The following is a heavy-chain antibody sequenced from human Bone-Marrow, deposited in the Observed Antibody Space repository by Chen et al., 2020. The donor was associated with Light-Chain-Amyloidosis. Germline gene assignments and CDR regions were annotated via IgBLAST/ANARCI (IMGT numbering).Heavy chain of an antibody. D-gene: IGHD3-16*02. CDR2: IYYSGST. J-gene: IGHJ4*02. CDR3: ARTQDDYVWGSYRFDY. CDR1: GGSICSYY. V-gene: IGHV4-59*01. Sequence: QVHLQESGPGLLKPSETLSHTSTVSGGSICSYYWSWIRQPPGKGLEWIGYIYYSGSTNYNTSLKSRVTISVDTSKNQFSLKLSSVTAADTAVYYCARTQDDYVWGSYRFDYWGQGTLVTVSS.